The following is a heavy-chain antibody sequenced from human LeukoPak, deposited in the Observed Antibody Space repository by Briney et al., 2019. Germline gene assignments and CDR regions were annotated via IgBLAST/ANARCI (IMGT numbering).Heavy chain of an antibody. J-gene: IGHJ3*02. Sequence: GGSLRLSCAASGFTFSSYAMSWVRQAPGKGLEWVSGISGSGGSTYYADSAKGRFTISRDNSKNTLYLQMNSLRAEGTAVYYCAKSRQWLVLDAFDIWGQGTMVTVSS. D-gene: IGHD6-19*01. CDR1: GFTFSSYA. CDR3: AKSRQWLVLDAFDI. V-gene: IGHV3-23*01. CDR2: ISGSGGST.